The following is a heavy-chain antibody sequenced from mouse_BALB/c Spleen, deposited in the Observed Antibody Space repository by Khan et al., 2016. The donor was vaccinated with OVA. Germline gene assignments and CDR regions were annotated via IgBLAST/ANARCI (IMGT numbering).Heavy chain of an antibody. CDR1: GFTFSDYY. J-gene: IGHJ3*01. CDR2: ISDGGSYT. D-gene: IGHD1-1*02. V-gene: IGHV5-4*02. Sequence: EVELVESGGGLVKPGGSLKLSCAASGFTFSDYYMYWVRQTPEKRLEWVATISDGGSYTYYPDSVKGRLTISRDNAKNNLYLQMSSLKSEDTAMYYCARAGYGGFAYWGQGTLVTVSA. CDR3: ARAGYGGFAY.